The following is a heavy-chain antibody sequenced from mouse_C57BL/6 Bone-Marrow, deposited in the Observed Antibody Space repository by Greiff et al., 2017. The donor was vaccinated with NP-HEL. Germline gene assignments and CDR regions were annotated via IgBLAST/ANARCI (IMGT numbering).Heavy chain of an antibody. Sequence: VKLMESGPGLVAPSQSLSITCTVSGFSLTSYGVHWVRQPPGKGLEWLVVIWSDGSTTYNSALKSRLSISKDNSKSQVFLKMNSLQTDDTAMYYCARHDGYFHYYAMDYWGQGTSVTVSS. J-gene: IGHJ4*01. CDR1: GFSLTSYG. D-gene: IGHD2-3*01. CDR3: ARHDGYFHYYAMDY. CDR2: IWSDGST. V-gene: IGHV2-6-1*01.